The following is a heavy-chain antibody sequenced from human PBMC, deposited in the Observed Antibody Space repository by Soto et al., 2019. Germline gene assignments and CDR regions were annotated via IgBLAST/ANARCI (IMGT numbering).Heavy chain of an antibody. CDR1: GGTFSSYA. CDR3: ARPKGDGYNAYYYYGMDV. V-gene: IGHV1-69*01. CDR2: IIPIFGTA. D-gene: IGHD5-12*01. Sequence: QVQLVQSGAEVKKPGSSVKVSCKASGGTFSSYAISWVRQAPGQGLEWMGGIIPIFGTANYAQKFQGRVTITADESTSTAYMELSSLRSEDTAVYYCARPKGDGYNAYYYYGMDVWGQGTTVTVSS. J-gene: IGHJ6*02.